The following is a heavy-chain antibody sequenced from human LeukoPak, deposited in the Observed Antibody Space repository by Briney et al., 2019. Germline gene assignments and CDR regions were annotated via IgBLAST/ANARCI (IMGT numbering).Heavy chain of an antibody. J-gene: IGHJ5*02. CDR2: ITWDGDST. CDR1: GFTFDDYA. D-gene: IGHD3-10*01. Sequence: PGGSLRLSCAASGFTFDDYAMHWVRQAPGKGLEWVSLITWDGDSTYYADSVKGRFTISRDNFKNTLYLQMSSLTPEDTAVYYCAKDLMRDRWFGESWGQGTLVTVSS. V-gene: IGHV3-43D*03. CDR3: AKDLMRDRWFGES.